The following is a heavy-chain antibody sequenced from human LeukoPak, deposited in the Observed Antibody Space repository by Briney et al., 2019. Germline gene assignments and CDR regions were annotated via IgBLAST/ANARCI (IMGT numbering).Heavy chain of an antibody. CDR2: IHYTVYT. J-gene: IGHJ5*02. CDR1: GGSISSSNYY. D-gene: IGHD2-15*01. CDR3: ARAMLRGNWFDP. V-gene: IGHV4-39*07. Sequence: SETLSLTCTVSGGSISSSNYYWGWIRQPPGKGLEWIGSIHYTVYTCYNPSLKSRVTISVDTSKNQFSLKLSSVTAADTAVYYCARAMLRGNWFDPWGQGTLVTVSS.